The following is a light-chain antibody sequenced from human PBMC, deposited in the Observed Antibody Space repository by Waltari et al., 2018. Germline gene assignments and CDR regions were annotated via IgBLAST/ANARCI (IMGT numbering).Light chain of an antibody. V-gene: IGLV2-14*01. Sequence: QSALSHPASVSGSPGQSITIPCTRTRSDSGSYNYVSWHQQYSGKAPKLMIYDVSNRPSGVSNRFAGSKSGNTASLTISGLQAEDEADYYCSSYTTTSALVFGGGTKLTVL. CDR1: RSDSGSYNY. J-gene: IGLJ2*01. CDR3: SSYTTTSALV. CDR2: DVS.